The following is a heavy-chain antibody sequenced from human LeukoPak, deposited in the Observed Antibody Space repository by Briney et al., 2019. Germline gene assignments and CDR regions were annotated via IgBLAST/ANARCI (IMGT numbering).Heavy chain of an antibody. CDR2: IYSGGST. CDR1: GFTVSSNY. V-gene: IGHV3-66*01. D-gene: IGHD3-10*01. CDR3: ASPSGSMSENDY. J-gene: IGHJ4*02. Sequence: GGSLRLSCAASGFTVSSNYMSWVRQAPGKGLEWVSVIYSGGSTYYADSVKGRFTTSRDTARNTLYLQMNSLRAEDTAVYYCASPSGSMSENDYWGQGTLVTVSS.